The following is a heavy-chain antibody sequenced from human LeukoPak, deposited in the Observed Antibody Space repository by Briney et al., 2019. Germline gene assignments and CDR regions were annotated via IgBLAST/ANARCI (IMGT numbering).Heavy chain of an antibody. J-gene: IGHJ5*02. V-gene: IGHV4-59*01. CDR2: IYYSGRT. CDR1: GGSISSYY. Sequence: PSETLSLTCTVSGGSISSYYSSWIRQPPGKGLEWIGYIYYSGRTNYNPSLKSRVTISVDTSKNQFSLKLSSGTAADTAVYYCARGTAAAETFDPWGQGTLVTVSS. D-gene: IGHD6-13*01. CDR3: ARGTAAAETFDP.